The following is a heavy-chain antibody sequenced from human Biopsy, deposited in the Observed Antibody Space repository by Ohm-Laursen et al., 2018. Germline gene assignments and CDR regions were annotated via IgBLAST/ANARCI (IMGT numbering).Heavy chain of an antibody. CDR3: ARATNSTGWPYYYFYGMDV. V-gene: IGHV4-59*01. D-gene: IGHD2/OR15-2a*01. J-gene: IGHJ6*02. Sequence: GTLSLTCTVSGGSISSYYWNWIRQPPGKGLEWIGYIYFSGTTDYSPSLKSRVTISVDTSKNQFSLRLDSVTAADTAVYYCARATNSTGWPYYYFYGMDVWGQGTTVTVSS. CDR1: GGSISSYY. CDR2: IYFSGTT.